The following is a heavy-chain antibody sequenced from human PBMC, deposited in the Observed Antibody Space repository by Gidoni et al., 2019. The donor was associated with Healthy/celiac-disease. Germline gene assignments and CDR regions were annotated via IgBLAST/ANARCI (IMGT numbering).Heavy chain of an antibody. CDR1: GYTLPDLS. D-gene: IGHD5-12*01. J-gene: IGHJ5*02. CDR2: FDPEDGET. CDR3: ATDRFSAWGEEATTRDVWFDP. V-gene: IGHV1-24*01. Sequence: QVQLVQSGAEVKKPGASVKVSCKVSGYTLPDLSMHWVRQAPGKGLEWMGGFDPEDGETIYAQKFQGRVTMTEDTSTDTAYMELSSLRSEDTAVYYCATDRFSAWGEEATTRDVWFDPWGQGTLVTVSS.